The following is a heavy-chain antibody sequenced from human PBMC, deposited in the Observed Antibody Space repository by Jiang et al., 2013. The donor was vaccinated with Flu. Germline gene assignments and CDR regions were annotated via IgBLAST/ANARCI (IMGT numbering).Heavy chain of an antibody. D-gene: IGHD6-19*01. V-gene: IGHV1-8*01. Sequence: LLESGAEVKKPGASVKVSCKASGYTFTSYDINWVRQATGQGLEWMGWMNPNSGNTGYAQKFQGRVTMTRNTSISTAYMELSSLRSEDTAVYYCARGLSSGWSEEYGMDVWGQGTTVTVSS. J-gene: IGHJ6*02. CDR3: ARGLSSGWSEEYGMDV. CDR2: MNPNSGNT. CDR1: GYTFTSYD.